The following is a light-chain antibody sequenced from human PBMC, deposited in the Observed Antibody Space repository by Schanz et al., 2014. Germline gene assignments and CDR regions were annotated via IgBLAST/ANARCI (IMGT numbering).Light chain of an antibody. CDR2: DAS. J-gene: IGKJ1*01. Sequence: EIVLTQSPGTLSLSPGERATLSCRASQSVSSSYLAWYQQKPGQAPRLLIFDASTRATGIPARFSGRGSGTEFTLTISSLQAEDFAVYYCQQYGSSPWTFGQGTKVEIK. CDR1: QSVSSSY. V-gene: IGKV3-20*01. CDR3: QQYGSSPWT.